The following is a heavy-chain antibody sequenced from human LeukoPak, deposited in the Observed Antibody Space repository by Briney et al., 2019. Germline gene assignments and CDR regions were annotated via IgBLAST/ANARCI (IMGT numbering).Heavy chain of an antibody. J-gene: IGHJ3*02. Sequence: ASVKVSCKASRYTFTSNHMHWVRQAPGQGLEWVGVITASGHYIRYAQNFQGRVTMTRATSTSTVYMELWSLRTEDTALYFCGRDGTIYTFDIWGQGTMVTVSS. D-gene: IGHD2-8*01. CDR2: ITASGHYI. CDR1: RYTFTSNH. CDR3: GRDGTIYTFDI. V-gene: IGHV1-46*01.